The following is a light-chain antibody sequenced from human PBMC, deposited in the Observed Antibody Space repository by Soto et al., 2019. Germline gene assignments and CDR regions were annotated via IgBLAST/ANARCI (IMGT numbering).Light chain of an antibody. CDR3: GPWDSSLSAVV. CDR2: ANN. V-gene: IGLV1-51*01. CDR1: SSNIGNNY. J-gene: IGLJ2*01. Sequence: QSVLTQPPSVSAAPGQKVTISFSGSSSNIGNNYVSWYQQLPGTAPKLLIYANNKRPSGIPDRFSGSKSGTSATLGITGLQTGDEADYYCGPWDSSLSAVVFGRGTKLTVL.